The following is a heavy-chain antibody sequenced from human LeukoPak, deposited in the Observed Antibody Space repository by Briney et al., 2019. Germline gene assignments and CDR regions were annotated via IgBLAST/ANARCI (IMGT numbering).Heavy chain of an antibody. CDR1: GFTFSNYG. D-gene: IGHD5-24*01. Sequence: GGSLRLFCVSSGFTFSNYGMHWVRQAPGKGLEWVALIWHDGSNKYYADSVRGRVTISRDNSKNTLYLQMNSLTAEDTAVYFCAKDGDAYIEYYYYYMDVWGKGTTVTVS. J-gene: IGHJ6*03. CDR3: AKDGDAYIEYYYYYMDV. CDR2: IWHDGSNK. V-gene: IGHV3-33*06.